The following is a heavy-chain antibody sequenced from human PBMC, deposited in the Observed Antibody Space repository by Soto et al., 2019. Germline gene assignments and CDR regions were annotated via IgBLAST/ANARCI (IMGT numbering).Heavy chain of an antibody. D-gene: IGHD3-9*01. Sequence: WETLSLTCAVYGGPFSGYYWSWIRQPPGKGLEWIGEINHSGSTNYNPSLKSRVTISVDTSKNQFSLKLSSVTAADKAVYYCARALVYYDILTGYYSSYYHYGMAVWGQGTLVT. V-gene: IGHV4-34*01. J-gene: IGHJ6*02. CDR2: INHSGST. CDR3: ARALVYYDILTGYYSSYYHYGMAV. CDR1: GGPFSGYY.